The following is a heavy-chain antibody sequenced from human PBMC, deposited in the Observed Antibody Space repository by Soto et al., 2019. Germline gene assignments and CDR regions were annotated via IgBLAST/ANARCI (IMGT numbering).Heavy chain of an antibody. CDR3: ARAVGDPLYYLDY. CDR2: TDYSGNT. V-gene: IGHV4-59*08. Sequence: PSETLSLTCTVSSDSISSYYWIWIRQSPGKGLEWIGYTDYSGNTNYNPSLKSRVTISGDTSKNQFSLRLSSVTAADTAVYYCARAVGDPLYYLDYWGQRTLVTFSS. J-gene: IGHJ4*02. CDR1: SDSISSYY. D-gene: IGHD6-19*01.